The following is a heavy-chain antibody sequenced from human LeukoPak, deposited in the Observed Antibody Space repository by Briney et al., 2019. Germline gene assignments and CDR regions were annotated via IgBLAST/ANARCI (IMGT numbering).Heavy chain of an antibody. CDR1: GGSFSGYY. J-gene: IGHJ4*02. D-gene: IGHD2-2*01. CDR3: ARDLAVVAPAATLDY. CDR2: IYYSGTT. Sequence: SETLSLTCAVYGGSFSGYYWSWIRQPPGKGREGIGYIYYSGTTNYNPSLKSRVIISIDTSKNHFSLKLSSVTAADTAVYYCARDLAVVAPAATLDYWGQGTLVTVSS. V-gene: IGHV4-59*01.